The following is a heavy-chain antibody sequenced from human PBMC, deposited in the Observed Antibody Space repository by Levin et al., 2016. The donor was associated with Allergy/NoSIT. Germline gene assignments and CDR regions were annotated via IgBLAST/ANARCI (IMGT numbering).Heavy chain of an antibody. D-gene: IGHD6-13*01. CDR2: ISWNSGSI. Sequence: WIRQPPGKGLEWVSGISWNSGSIGYADSVKGRFTISRDNAKNSLYLQMNSLRAEDTALYYCAKDRRIAAAEYYYYYGMDVWGQGTTVTVSS. J-gene: IGHJ6*02. CDR3: AKDRRIAAAEYYYYYGMDV. V-gene: IGHV3-9*01.